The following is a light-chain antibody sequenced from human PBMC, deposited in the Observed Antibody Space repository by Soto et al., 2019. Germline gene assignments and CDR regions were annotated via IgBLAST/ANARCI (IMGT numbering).Light chain of an antibody. V-gene: IGKV3-15*01. CDR2: GAS. CDR3: QPYNNWPPLT. J-gene: IGKJ4*01. CDR1: QSVSSN. Sequence: EIVMTQSPANLSVSPGERATLSCRASQSVSSNLAWYQQKPGQAPRLLIYGASTRATGIPARFSGSGSGTEFTLTISSLQSEDFAVYYCQPYNNWPPLTFGGGTKVEIK.